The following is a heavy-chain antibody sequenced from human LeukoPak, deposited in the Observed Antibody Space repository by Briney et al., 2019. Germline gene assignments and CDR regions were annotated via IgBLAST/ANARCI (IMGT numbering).Heavy chain of an antibody. Sequence: SETLSLTCTVSGGSMNSYYWSWIRQPPGKGLEWIGYIYYSGSTNYNPSLKSRVTISVDTSKNQFSLKLSSVTAADTAVYYCAXXXXXXXXXXGYYSPDAFDIWGQGTMVTVSS. CDR2: IYYSGST. V-gene: IGHV4-59*01. D-gene: IGHD3-22*01. CDR3: AXXXXXXXXXXGYYSPDAFDI. J-gene: IGHJ3*02. CDR1: GGSMNSYY.